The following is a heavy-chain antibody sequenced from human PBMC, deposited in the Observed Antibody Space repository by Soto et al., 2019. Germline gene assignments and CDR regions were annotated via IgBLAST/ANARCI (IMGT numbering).Heavy chain of an antibody. CDR1: GGTFSSYA. V-gene: IGHV1-3*01. CDR2: INAGNGNT. J-gene: IGHJ4*02. D-gene: IGHD2-21*02. CDR3: ARAWVVVTAPDY. Sequence: GPSVKVSCKASGGTFSSYAMHWVRQAPGQRLEWMGWINAGNGNTKYSQKFQGRVTITRDTSASTAYMELSSLRSEDTAVYYCARAWVVVTAPDYWGQGTLVTVSS.